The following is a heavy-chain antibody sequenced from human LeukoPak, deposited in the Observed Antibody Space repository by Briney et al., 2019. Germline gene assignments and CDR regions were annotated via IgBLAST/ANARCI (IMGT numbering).Heavy chain of an antibody. V-gene: IGHV1-18*01. J-gene: IGHJ5*02. D-gene: IGHD5-18*01. Sequence: GASVKVSCKASGGTFSSYTISWVRQAPGQGLEWMGWISAYNGNTNYAQKLQGRVTMTTDTSTSTAYMELRSLRSDDTAVYYCARMAYSYKTNWFDPWGQGTLVTVSS. CDR3: ARMAYSYKTNWFDP. CDR1: GGTFSSYT. CDR2: ISAYNGNT.